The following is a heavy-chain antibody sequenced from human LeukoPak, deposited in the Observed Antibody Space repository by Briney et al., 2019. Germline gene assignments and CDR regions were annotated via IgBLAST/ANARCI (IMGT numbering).Heavy chain of an antibody. J-gene: IGHJ4*02. CDR1: GFTFSSYG. CDR3: AKHSHYYDSSGYYFDY. V-gene: IGHV3-30*02. CDR2: IRYDGSNK. Sequence: QAGGSLRLSCAASGFTFSSYGMHWVRQAPGKGLEWVAFIRYDGSNKYYADSVKGRFTISRDNSKNTLYLQMNSLRAEDTAVYYCAKHSHYYDSSGYYFDYWGQGTLVTVSS. D-gene: IGHD3-22*01.